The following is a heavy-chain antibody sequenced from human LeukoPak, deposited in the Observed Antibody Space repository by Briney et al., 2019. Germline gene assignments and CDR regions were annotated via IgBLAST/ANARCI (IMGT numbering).Heavy chain of an antibody. CDR3: ARHLDCSSSWWYYFDY. J-gene: IGHJ4*02. CDR2: IYYSGSI. CDR1: GGSISSSSYY. D-gene: IGHD6-13*01. V-gene: IGHV4-39*01. Sequence: PSETLSLTCTVSGGSISSSSYYWGWIRQPPGKGLEWIGTIYYSGSIYYNPSLKSRVTISVDTSKNQFSLKLSSVTAADTAVYYCARHLDCSSSWWYYFDYWGQGTLVTVSS.